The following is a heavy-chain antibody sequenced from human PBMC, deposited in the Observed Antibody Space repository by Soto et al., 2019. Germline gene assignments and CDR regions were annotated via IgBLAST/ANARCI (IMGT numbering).Heavy chain of an antibody. CDR1: GYTFTGYY. D-gene: IGHD6-13*01. V-gene: IGHV1-2*02. CDR2: INPNSGGT. CDR3: ARATSPTAAGEHSDS. Sequence: QVQLVQSGAEVKKPGASVKVSCKASGYTFTGYYMHWVRQAPGQGLEWMGWINPNSGGTNYAQKFQGGLTMARDTYTTTAYMELSRLRSGATAVYYCARATSPTAAGEHSDSWGQGTLVTVSS. J-gene: IGHJ5*01.